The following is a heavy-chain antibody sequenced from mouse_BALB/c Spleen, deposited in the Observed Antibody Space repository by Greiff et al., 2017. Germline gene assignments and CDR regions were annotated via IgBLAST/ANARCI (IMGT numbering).Heavy chain of an antibody. J-gene: IGHJ4*01. CDR1: GFTFSSFG. CDR3: GRGDCYCFYDMDD. V-gene: IGHV5-17*02. Sequence: EVMLVESGGGLVQPGGSRKLSCAASGFTFSSFGMHWVRQSPEKGLEWVAYISSGSSTIYYADTVKSRFTISRDNPKNTLFLQMTSLRSEDTAMYYCGRGDCYCFYDMDDWGQGTSVTVSS. D-gene: IGHD2-3*01. CDR2: ISSGSSTI.